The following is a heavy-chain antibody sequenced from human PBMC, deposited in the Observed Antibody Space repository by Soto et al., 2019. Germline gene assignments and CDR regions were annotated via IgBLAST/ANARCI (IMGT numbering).Heavy chain of an antibody. CDR1: GFTFSSYS. CDR3: ARDRYSSSWYWFDP. D-gene: IGHD6-13*01. J-gene: IGHJ5*02. V-gene: IGHV3-48*01. Sequence: PGGSLRLSCAASGFTFSSYSMNWVRQAPGKGLEWVSYISSSSSTIYYADSVKGRFTISRDNAKNSLYLQMNSLRAEDTAVYYCARDRYSSSWYWFDPWGQGTLVTVSS. CDR2: ISSSSSTI.